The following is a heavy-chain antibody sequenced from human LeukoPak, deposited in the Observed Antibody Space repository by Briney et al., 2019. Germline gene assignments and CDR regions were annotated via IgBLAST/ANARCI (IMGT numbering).Heavy chain of an antibody. D-gene: IGHD4-23*01. Sequence: SETLSLTCTFSGGSRSDNYWSWIRQSPGKGLEWIGHIYNAETTNYNPSLRSRVTISIDTPRKEFSLKLRSVTAADTAVYYCAASTYYGGFDYRDQGILVTVSS. CDR3: AASTYYGGFDY. CDR2: IYNAETT. J-gene: IGHJ4*02. V-gene: IGHV4-59*01. CDR1: GGSRSDNY.